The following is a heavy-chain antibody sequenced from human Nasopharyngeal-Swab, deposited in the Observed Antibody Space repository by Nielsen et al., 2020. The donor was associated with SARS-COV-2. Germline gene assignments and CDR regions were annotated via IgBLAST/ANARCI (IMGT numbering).Heavy chain of an antibody. CDR1: GGSISDYH. Sequence: SETLSLTCVVYGGSISDYHWSWIRQAPGKGLEWIGEMKPTGRTNYNPSLKSRVTISVDTSKNQFLLKLSSVTTADTAVYYCGAMECSVTSCFYYLDVWGKGTTVAVSS. J-gene: IGHJ6*03. D-gene: IGHD2-15*01. CDR3: GAMECSVTSCFYYLDV. CDR2: MKPTGRT. V-gene: IGHV4-34*01.